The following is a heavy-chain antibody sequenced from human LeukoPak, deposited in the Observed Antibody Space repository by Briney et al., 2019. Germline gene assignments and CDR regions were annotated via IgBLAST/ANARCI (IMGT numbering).Heavy chain of an antibody. Sequence: SETLSLTCTVSGGSISSYYWSWIRQPPGKGLEWIGYIYYSGSTNYNPSLKSRVTISVDTSKNQFSLKLSSVTAADTAVYYCARVDYDILTGYLWFDPWGQGTLVTVSS. V-gene: IGHV4-59*08. CDR3: ARVDYDILTGYLWFDP. CDR2: IYYSGST. J-gene: IGHJ5*02. CDR1: GGSISSYY. D-gene: IGHD3-9*01.